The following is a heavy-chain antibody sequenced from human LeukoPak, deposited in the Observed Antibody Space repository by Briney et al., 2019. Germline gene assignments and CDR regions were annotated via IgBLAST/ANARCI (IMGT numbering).Heavy chain of an antibody. Sequence: SETLSLTCTVSGGSVSSGSYYWSWIRQPPGKGLEWIGYIYYSGSTNYNPSLKSRVTISVDTSKNQFSLKLSSVTAADTAVYYCARGSGGYDSSGYPFDYWGQGTLVTVSS. J-gene: IGHJ4*02. CDR1: GGSVSSGSYY. CDR2: IYYSGST. V-gene: IGHV4-61*01. CDR3: ARGSGGYDSSGYPFDY. D-gene: IGHD3-22*01.